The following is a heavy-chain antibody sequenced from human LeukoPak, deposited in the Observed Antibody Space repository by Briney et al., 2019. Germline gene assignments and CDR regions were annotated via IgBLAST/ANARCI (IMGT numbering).Heavy chain of an antibody. CDR3: ARWEYSSSPFVY. V-gene: IGHV3-33*01. Sequence: GRSLRLSCAASGFTFSSYGMHWVRQAPGKGLEWVAVIWYDGSNKYYADSVKGRFTISRDNSKNTLYLQMNSLRAEDTAVYYCARWEYSSSPFVYWGQGTLVTVSS. CDR2: IWYDGSNK. D-gene: IGHD6-6*01. CDR1: GFTFSSYG. J-gene: IGHJ4*02.